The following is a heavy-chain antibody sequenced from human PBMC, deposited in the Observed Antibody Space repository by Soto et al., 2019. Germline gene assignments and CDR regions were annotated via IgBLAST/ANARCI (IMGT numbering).Heavy chain of an antibody. CDR3: ARDSGATSYGDYLPVAFDI. J-gene: IGHJ3*02. CDR2: ISYDGSNK. Sequence: QVQLVESGGGVVQPGRSLRLSCAASGFTFSSYAMHWVRPAPGKGLEWVAVISYDGSNKYYADYVKGRYTISRDNSKNTLYLQMNSRRAEDTAVYYCARDSGATSYGDYLPVAFDIWGQGTMVTVSS. V-gene: IGHV3-30-3*01. CDR1: GFTFSSYA. D-gene: IGHD4-17*01.